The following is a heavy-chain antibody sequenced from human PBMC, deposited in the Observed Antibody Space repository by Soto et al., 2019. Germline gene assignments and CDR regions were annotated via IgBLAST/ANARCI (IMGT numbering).Heavy chain of an antibody. V-gene: IGHV1-18*01. CDR3: ARYCSGGSCSHNWFDP. D-gene: IGHD2-15*01. Sequence: QVQLVQSGAEVKNPGASVKVSCKSSGYTFSSYGSTYGISWVRQAPGQGLQWMGWISSYNGNTNYAQKFQGRVTMTTDTSTSTAYMELRRLRSADTAVYYCARYCSGGSCSHNWFDPWGQGSLVSVSS. CDR2: ISSYNGNT. J-gene: IGHJ5*02. CDR1: GYTFSSYGSTYG.